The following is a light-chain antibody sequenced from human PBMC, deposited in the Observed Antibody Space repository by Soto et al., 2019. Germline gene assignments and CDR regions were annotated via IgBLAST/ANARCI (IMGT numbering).Light chain of an antibody. J-gene: IGKJ1*01. CDR1: QSVSNN. CDR3: QQYNNWWT. CDR2: GAS. Sequence: EIVMTQSPATLSVSPGERATLSCSASQSVSNNLAGNQKKPGQAPRLLIYGASTRATGIPARFSGSGSGTEFTLTLSSLQSEDFAFYYCQQYNNWWTIGQGTRVDIK. V-gene: IGKV3-15*01.